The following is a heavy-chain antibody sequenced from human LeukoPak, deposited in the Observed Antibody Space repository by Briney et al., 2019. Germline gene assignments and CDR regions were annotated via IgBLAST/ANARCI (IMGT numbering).Heavy chain of an antibody. CDR3: ARAGPLWFGELLFDY. CDR2: ISSSSSTI. D-gene: IGHD3-10*01. CDR1: GFTFSSYN. V-gene: IGHV3-48*01. Sequence: GGSLRLSCAASGFTFSSYNMNWVRQAPGKGLEWVSYISSSSSTIYYADSVKGRFTISRDNAKNSLYLQMNSLRAEDTAVYYCARAGPLWFGELLFDYWGQGTLVTVSS. J-gene: IGHJ4*02.